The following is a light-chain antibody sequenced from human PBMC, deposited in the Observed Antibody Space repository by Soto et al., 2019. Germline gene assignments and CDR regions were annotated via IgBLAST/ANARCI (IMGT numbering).Light chain of an antibody. Sequence: QSVLTQPPSLSGAPGQRVTISCTGSSSNIGAGYDVHWYQHLPGTAPKVLIFDNSNRPSGVPDRFSGSKSGTSASLAITGLQAEDEDVYYCHCSDVSLRGPAFGGGTKLTVL. V-gene: IGLV1-40*01. CDR3: HCSDVSLRGPA. J-gene: IGLJ2*01. CDR1: SSNIGAGYD. CDR2: DNS.